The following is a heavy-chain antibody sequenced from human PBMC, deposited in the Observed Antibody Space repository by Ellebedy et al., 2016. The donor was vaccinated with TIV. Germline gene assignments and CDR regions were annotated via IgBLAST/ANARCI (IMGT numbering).Heavy chain of an antibody. J-gene: IGHJ4*02. V-gene: IGHV3-48*04. Sequence: GESLKISCAASGFTFSSYNMNWVRQAPGKGLEWVSYISGSSSRIYYADSVKGRFTISRDNAKNSLYLQMNSLRAEDTAVYYCARAASGIVVVNHWGYWGQGTLVTVSS. CDR2: ISGSSSRI. CDR3: ARAASGIVVVNHWGY. CDR1: GFTFSSYN. D-gene: IGHD3-22*01.